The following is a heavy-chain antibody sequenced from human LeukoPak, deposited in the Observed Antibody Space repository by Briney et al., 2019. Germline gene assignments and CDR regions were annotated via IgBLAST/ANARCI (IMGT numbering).Heavy chain of an antibody. Sequence: SETLSLTCTVSGGSISSSTYYWAWIRQPPGKGLEWIGSIYYLGTTYDNPSLKSRVTISIDTSKNQFSLKLRSVTASDTAVYYCARVASSSAGGVDYWGQGTLVAVSS. CDR2: IYYLGTT. D-gene: IGHD6-6*01. J-gene: IGHJ4*02. CDR3: ARVASSSAGGVDY. V-gene: IGHV4-39*01. CDR1: GGSISSSTYY.